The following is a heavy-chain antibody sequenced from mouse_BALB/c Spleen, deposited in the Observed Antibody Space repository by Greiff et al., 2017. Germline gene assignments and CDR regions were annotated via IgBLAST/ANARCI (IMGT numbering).Heavy chain of an antibody. V-gene: IGHV1-67*01. CDR2: ISTYYGNT. D-gene: IGHD2-4*01. CDR3: ARSSYDYDVRETCAY. Sequence: VQLQQSGPELVRPGVSVKISCKGSGYTFTDYAMHWVKQSHAKSLEWIGVISTYYGNTNYNQKFKGKATMTVDKSSSTAYMELARLTSEDSAIYYCARSSYDYDVRETCAYWGQGTLVTVSA. J-gene: IGHJ3*01. CDR1: GYTFTDYA.